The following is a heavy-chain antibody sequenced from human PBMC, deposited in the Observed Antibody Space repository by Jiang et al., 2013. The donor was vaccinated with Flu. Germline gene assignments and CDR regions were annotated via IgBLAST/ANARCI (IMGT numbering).Heavy chain of an antibody. CDR1: GGSFSGYY. J-gene: IGHJ6*02. D-gene: IGHD3-9*01. CDR2: INHSGST. Sequence: LLKPSETLSLTCAVYGGSFSGYYWSWIRQPPGKGLEWIGEINHSGSTNYNPSLKSRVTISVDTSKNQFSLKLSSVTAADTAVYYCARGGHYFDWLQTPSPFYYYYYGMDVWGQGTTVTVSS. CDR3: ARGGHYFDWLQTPSPFYYYYYGMDV. V-gene: IGHV4-34*01.